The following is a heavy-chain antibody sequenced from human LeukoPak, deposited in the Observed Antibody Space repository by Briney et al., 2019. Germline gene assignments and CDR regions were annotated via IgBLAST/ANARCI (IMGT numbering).Heavy chain of an antibody. Sequence: GGSLRLSCAASGFSFTTYGFHWVRQAPGKGLEWVAVIWYDGSKQYYADSVKGRFTFSRDDSQNMLYLQMNSLRAEDTAVYYCARATDGDYVPYWGQGTLVTVSS. V-gene: IGHV3-33*01. CDR3: ARATDGDYVPY. D-gene: IGHD4-17*01. CDR1: GFSFTTYG. CDR2: IWYDGSKQ. J-gene: IGHJ4*02.